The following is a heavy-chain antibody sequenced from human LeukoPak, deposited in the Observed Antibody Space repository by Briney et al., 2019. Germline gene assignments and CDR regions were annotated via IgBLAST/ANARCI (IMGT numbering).Heavy chain of an antibody. J-gene: IGHJ3*02. CDR1: GYTFTSYD. Sequence: ASVKVSCKASGYTFTSYDINWVRQATGQGLEWMGWVNPNSGNTGYAQKFQGRVTMTRNTSISTAYMELSSLRSEDTAVYYCARGRGIAGSFDIWGQGTMVTVSS. CDR2: VNPNSGNT. CDR3: ARGRGIAGSFDI. V-gene: IGHV1-8*01. D-gene: IGHD6-13*01.